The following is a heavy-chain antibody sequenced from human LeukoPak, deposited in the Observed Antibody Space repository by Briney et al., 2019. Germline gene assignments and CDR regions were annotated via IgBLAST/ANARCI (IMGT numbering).Heavy chain of an antibody. D-gene: IGHD6-19*01. V-gene: IGHV3-23*01. CDR3: AKMPVSYSSGWSTFDY. CDR1: GFTFSSYA. CDR2: ISASGDST. J-gene: IGHJ4*02. Sequence: GGPLRLSCAASGFTFSSYAMSWVRQVPGKGPEWVSGISASGDSTYYADSVKGRFTISRDNSKNTLYLQMNSLRAEDTAVYYCAKMPVSYSSGWSTFDYWGQGNLVTVSS.